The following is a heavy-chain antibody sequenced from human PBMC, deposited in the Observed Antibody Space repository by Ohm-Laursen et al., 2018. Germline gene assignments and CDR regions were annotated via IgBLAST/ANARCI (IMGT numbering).Heavy chain of an antibody. CDR1: GFTFSNYN. D-gene: IGHD4-17*01. V-gene: IGHV3-48*01. Sequence: SLRLSCSASGFTFSNYNMNWVRQAPGKGLEWLSYIDASGGTIYYADSMEGRFTISRDNAKNELYLQMNGLRGEDTAVYYCARGAPFYGGFDYWGQGTLVTVSS. CDR2: IDASGGTI. CDR3: ARGAPFYGGFDY. J-gene: IGHJ4*02.